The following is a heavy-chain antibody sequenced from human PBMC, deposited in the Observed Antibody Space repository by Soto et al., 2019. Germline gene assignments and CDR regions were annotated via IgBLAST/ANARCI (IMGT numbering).Heavy chain of an antibody. Sequence: ASVKVSCKASGYTFTSYGISWVRQAPGQGLEWMGWISAYNGNTNYAQKLQGRVTMTTDTSTSTAYMELRSLRSDDTAVYYCARTWSTVTTSSMAAFDTWGQGTMVTVSS. D-gene: IGHD4-17*01. CDR1: GYTFTSYG. J-gene: IGHJ3*02. CDR3: ARTWSTVTTSSMAAFDT. CDR2: ISAYNGNT. V-gene: IGHV1-18*01.